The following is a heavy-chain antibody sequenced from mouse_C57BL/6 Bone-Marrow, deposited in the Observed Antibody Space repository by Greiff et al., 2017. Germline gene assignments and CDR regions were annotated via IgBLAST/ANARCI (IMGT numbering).Heavy chain of an antibody. V-gene: IGHV2-2*01. J-gene: IGHJ4*01. CDR3: ASHLWWNSFYYYAMDY. Sequence: VQLQESGPGLVQPSQSLSITCTVSGFSLTSYGVHWVRQSPGKGLEWLGVIWSGGSTDYNAAFISRLSISKDNSKSQVFFKMNSLQADDTAIYYCASHLWWNSFYYYAMDYWGQGTSVTVSS. CDR1: GFSLTSYG. CDR2: IWSGGST. D-gene: IGHD1-1*02.